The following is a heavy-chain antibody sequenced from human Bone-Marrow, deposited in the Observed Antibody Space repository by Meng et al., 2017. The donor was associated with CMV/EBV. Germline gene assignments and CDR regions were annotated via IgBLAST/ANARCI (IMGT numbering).Heavy chain of an antibody. J-gene: IGHJ4*02. CDR2: IHIDGNT. Sequence: GESLKISCAASGFTVSTNYMTWVRQTPGRGLEWVSVIHIDGNTYYADSVKGRFTISRDNSKNTVYLQMNSLRAEDTAVYYCARGRNSSGYYYWRYYFDYWGQGTLVTVSS. CDR1: GFTVSTNY. V-gene: IGHV3-53*01. D-gene: IGHD3-22*01. CDR3: ARGRNSSGYYYWRYYFDY.